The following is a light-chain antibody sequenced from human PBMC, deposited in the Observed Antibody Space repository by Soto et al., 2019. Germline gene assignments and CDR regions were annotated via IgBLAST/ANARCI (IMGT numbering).Light chain of an antibody. CDR1: SSDVGGYNY. V-gene: IGLV2-11*01. CDR2: DVN. J-gene: IGLJ2*01. Sequence: QSALTQPRSVSGSPGQSVTISCTGTSSDVGGYNYVSWYQQHPGKAPKLMIYDVNKRPSGVPDRFSGSKSGNTASLTISGLQAEDEADYYCCSYAGSYIHVVFGGGTKLTVL. CDR3: CSYAGSYIHVV.